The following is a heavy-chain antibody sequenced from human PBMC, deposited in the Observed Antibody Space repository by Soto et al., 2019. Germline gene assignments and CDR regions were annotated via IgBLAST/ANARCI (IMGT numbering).Heavy chain of an antibody. CDR2: VYYSGST. CDR3: ARDTTPSL. V-gene: IGHV4-59*01. Sequence: QVQLQESGPGLVKPSETLSLTCTVSGASISSYYWSWIRQPPGKGLEWIGYVYYSGSTNYNPSHKSRVTTSVDTSKNQFSRKLSSVTAADTAMYYCARDTTPSLWGQGTLVTVSS. J-gene: IGHJ4*02. D-gene: IGHD1-1*01. CDR1: GASISSYY.